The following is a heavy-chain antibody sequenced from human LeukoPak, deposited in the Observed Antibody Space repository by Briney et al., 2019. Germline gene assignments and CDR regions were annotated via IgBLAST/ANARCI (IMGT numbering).Heavy chain of an antibody. CDR2: ITHDGSNA. J-gene: IGHJ4*02. Sequence: GGSLRLSCAASGFTFNNYGIHWVRQAPGKGLEWVAVITHDGSNAYYADSVRGRFTISRDNSRNTLYLQMNSLRAEDTAVYYCAKFITTLTPFDYWGQGTLVTVSS. D-gene: IGHD1-14*01. CDR3: AKFITTLTPFDY. CDR1: GFTFNNYG. V-gene: IGHV3-30*18.